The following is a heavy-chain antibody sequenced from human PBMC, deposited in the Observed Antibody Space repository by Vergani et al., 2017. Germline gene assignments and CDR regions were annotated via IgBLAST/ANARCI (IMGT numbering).Heavy chain of an antibody. V-gene: IGHV3-21*03. J-gene: IGHJ4*02. CDR2: ISSRGTFL. D-gene: IGHD3-10*01. Sequence: EVHLVESGGGLVRPGGSLRLSCETSGFDFNSYSMNWVRQAPGKGLEWVSSISSRGTFLYYPDSLRGRFTISRDSARNSVYLQMNSLKTEDTAVYYCTTGAHGSGSYYYWGQGTLVTVSS. CDR3: TTGAHGSGSYYY. CDR1: GFDFNSYS.